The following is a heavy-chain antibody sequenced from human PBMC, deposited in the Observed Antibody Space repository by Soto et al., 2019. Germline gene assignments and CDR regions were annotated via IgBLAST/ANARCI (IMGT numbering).Heavy chain of an antibody. CDR2: IIPTFGRT. Sequence: GASVKFSCKASGDTFSSYAISWVRQAPGKGLEWMGKIIPTFGRTNYAQKFQGRLTISADTSASTAYMELSSLRSEDTAVYYCARDPVYYDFWSGPVHYYYGMDVWGQGTTVTVSS. J-gene: IGHJ6*02. V-gene: IGHV1-69*04. D-gene: IGHD3-3*01. CDR3: ARDPVYYDFWSGPVHYYYGMDV. CDR1: GDTFSSYA.